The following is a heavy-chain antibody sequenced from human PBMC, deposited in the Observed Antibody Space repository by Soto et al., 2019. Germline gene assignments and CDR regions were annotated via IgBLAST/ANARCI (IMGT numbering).Heavy chain of an antibody. V-gene: IGHV3-33*01. Sequence: QVQLVESGGGVVQPGTSLTLSCAASGFDFSNFVMHWVRQAPGKGLECVAVIWHDASHEYYGDSVRGRITISRDNSTHSLDLQRQSRRAEDTSVYYCAREGGAESIDYYYYGMDVWGHGTTVTVSS. CDR2: IWHDASHE. CDR3: AREGGAESIDYYYYGMDV. J-gene: IGHJ6*02. D-gene: IGHD2-15*01. CDR1: GFDFSNFV.